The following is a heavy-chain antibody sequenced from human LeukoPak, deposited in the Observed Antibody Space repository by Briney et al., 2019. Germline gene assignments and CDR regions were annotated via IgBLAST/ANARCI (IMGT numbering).Heavy chain of an antibody. CDR2: ISGSGGST. D-gene: IGHD2-2*01. J-gene: IGHJ5*02. CDR1: GFTVSSNY. CDR3: AKGSLVGYCSSTSCYFDDNWFDP. Sequence: PGGSLRLSCAASGFTVSSNYMSWVRQAPGKGLEWVSAISGSGGSTYYADSVKGRFTISRDNSKNTLYLQMNSLRAEDTAVYYCAKGSLVGYCSSTSCYFDDNWFDPWGQGTLVTVSS. V-gene: IGHV3-23*01.